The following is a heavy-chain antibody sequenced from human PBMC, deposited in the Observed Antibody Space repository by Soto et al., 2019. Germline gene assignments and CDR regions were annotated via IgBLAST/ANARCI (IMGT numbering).Heavy chain of an antibody. V-gene: IGHV4-59*08. CDR3: ARRYSSSFDY. J-gene: IGHJ4*02. CDR1: GGSISSYY. CDR2: IYYSRST. D-gene: IGHD6-13*01. Sequence: PSETLSLTCTVSGGSISSYYWSWIRQPPGKGLEWIGYIYYSRSTNYNPSLKSRVTISVDTSKNQFSLKLSSVTAADTAVYYCARRYSSSFDYWGQGTLVTVSS.